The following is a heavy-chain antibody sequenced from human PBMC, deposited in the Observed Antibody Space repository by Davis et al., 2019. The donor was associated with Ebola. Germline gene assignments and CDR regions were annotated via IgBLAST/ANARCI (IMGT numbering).Heavy chain of an antibody. V-gene: IGHV4-34*01. CDR3: ARGGGAVVVPAAMSRGIDY. CDR2: INHSGST. D-gene: IGHD2-2*01. J-gene: IGHJ4*02. CDR1: GGSFSGYY. Sequence: GSLRLSCAVYGGSFSGYYWSWIRQPPGKGLEWIGEINHSGSTNYNPSLKSRVTISVDTSKNQFSLKLSSVTAADTAVYYCARGGGAVVVPAAMSRGIDYWGQGTLVTVSS.